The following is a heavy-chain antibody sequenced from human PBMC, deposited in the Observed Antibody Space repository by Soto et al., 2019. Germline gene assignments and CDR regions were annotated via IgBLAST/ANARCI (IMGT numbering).Heavy chain of an antibody. D-gene: IGHD3-22*01. CDR3: ATEPHYYDSSGYYYVQTVFDY. J-gene: IGHJ4*02. V-gene: IGHV1-69*13. CDR2: IIPIFGTA. CDR1: GGTFSSYA. Sequence: SVKVSCKASGGTFSSYAISWVRQAPGQGLEWMGGIIPIFGTANYAQKFQGRVTITADESTSTAYMELSSLRSEDTAVYYCATEPHYYDSSGYYYVQTVFDYWGQGTLVTVSS.